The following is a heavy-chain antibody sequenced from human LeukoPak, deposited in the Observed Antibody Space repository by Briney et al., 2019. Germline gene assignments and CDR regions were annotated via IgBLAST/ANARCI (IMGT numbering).Heavy chain of an antibody. D-gene: IGHD2-2*02. J-gene: IGHJ5*02. CDR3: ARARQYRWFDP. V-gene: IGHV1-18*01. Sequence: EASVKVSCKASGYTFTRFGISWVRQAPGQGLEWMGWISAYNGNTNYAQKLQGRVTMTTDTSTSTAYMELRSLRSDDTAVYYCARARQYRWFDPWGQGTLVTVSS. CDR2: ISAYNGNT. CDR1: GYTFTRFG.